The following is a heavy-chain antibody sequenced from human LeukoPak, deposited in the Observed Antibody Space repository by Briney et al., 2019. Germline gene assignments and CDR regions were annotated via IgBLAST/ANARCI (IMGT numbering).Heavy chain of an antibody. D-gene: IGHD3-16*01. CDR2: IYSGGST. CDR1: GFTVSSNY. V-gene: IGHV3-53*05. CDR3: AKDIESPFEWGSSGAFDV. J-gene: IGHJ3*01. Sequence: GGSLRLSCAASGFTVSSNYMSWVRQAPGKGLEWVSVIYSGGSTYYADSVKGRFTISRDNSKNTLYLQMNSLRPEDTALYYCAKDIESPFEWGSSGAFDVWGPGTMVTVSP.